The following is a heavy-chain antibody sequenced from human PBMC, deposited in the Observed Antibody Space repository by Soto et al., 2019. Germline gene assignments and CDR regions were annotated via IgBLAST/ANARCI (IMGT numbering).Heavy chain of an antibody. CDR3: VRGLDSGRDYAFDH. Sequence: QVQLQESGPGLVKPSQTLSLTCTVSGGPITGGSYYWNWIRQHPGKGLEWIGYIYSSGSTHYDPSLSTLLTISAHTSKNQFSLNRSAVPAAYTAVYYCVRGLDSGRDYAFDHWGQGTLGTVSS. J-gene: IGHJ4*02. CDR2: IYSSGST. V-gene: IGHV4-31*01. D-gene: IGHD1-26*01. CDR1: GGPITGGSYY.